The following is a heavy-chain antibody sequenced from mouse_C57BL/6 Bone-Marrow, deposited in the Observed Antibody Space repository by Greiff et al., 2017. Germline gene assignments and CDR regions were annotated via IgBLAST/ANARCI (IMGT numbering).Heavy chain of an antibody. CDR2: INPSSGYT. V-gene: IGHV1-4*01. D-gene: IGHD4-1*01. CDR1: GYTFTSYT. Sequence: VQLQQSGAELARPGASVKMSCKASGYTFTSYTMHWVKQRTGQGLEWIGYINPSSGYTKYNQKFKDKATLTADKSSSTAYMQLSSRTSEDSAVYYCARRRELGRGYAMDYWGQGTSVTVSS. J-gene: IGHJ4*01. CDR3: ARRRELGRGYAMDY.